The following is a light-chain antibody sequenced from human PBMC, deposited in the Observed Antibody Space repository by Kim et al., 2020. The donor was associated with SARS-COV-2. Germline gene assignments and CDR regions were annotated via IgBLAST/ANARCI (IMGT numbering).Light chain of an antibody. CDR1: SSNIGINV. Sequence: GQRGTSSCSGSSSNIGINVVTWYQHLPGPAHNPLIYDSNQRPSGVPDRFSGSKSGTSASLAISGLQSEDEADYFCATWDDSLTGFVLGTGTKVTVL. V-gene: IGLV1-44*01. CDR2: DSN. CDR3: ATWDDSLTGFV. J-gene: IGLJ1*01.